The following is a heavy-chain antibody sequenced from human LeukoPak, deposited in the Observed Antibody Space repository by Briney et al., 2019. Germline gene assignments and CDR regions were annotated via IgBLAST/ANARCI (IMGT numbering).Heavy chain of an antibody. D-gene: IGHD2-15*01. Sequence: SETLSLTCAVYGGSFSGYYWSWIRQPPGKGLEWIGEINHSGSTNYNPSLKSRVTISVDTSKNQFSPKLSSVTAADTAVYYCARGSGYCSGGSCVNDYWGQGTLVTVSS. J-gene: IGHJ4*02. CDR1: GGSFSGYY. V-gene: IGHV4-34*01. CDR2: INHSGST. CDR3: ARGSGYCSGGSCVNDY.